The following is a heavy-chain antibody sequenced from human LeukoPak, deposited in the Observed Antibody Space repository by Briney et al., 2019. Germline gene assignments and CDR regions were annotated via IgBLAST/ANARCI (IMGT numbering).Heavy chain of an antibody. CDR3: ARFAVHRRLAVNGQFGLDY. J-gene: IGHJ4*02. Sequence: AASVKVSCKASGYIFTSYYIHWVRQAPGQGLEWMGIINPSGGTTNYAQKLQGRITMTSDTSTSTVYMELSSLRSEDTAVYYCARFAVHRRLAVNGQFGLDYWGQGTRVTVSS. D-gene: IGHD6-19*01. CDR2: INPSGGTT. CDR1: GYIFTSYY. V-gene: IGHV1-46*01.